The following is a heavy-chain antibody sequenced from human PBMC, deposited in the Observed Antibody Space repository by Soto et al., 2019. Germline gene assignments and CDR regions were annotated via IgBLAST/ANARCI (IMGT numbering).Heavy chain of an antibody. CDR1: GGSISSSSYY. D-gene: IGHD2-2*01. J-gene: IGHJ5*02. Sequence: SETLSLTCTVSGGSISSSSYYWGWIRQPPGKGLEWIGSIYYSGSTYYNPSLKSRVTISVDTSKNQFSLKLSSVTAADTAVYYCARLVPAAIPYVYNWFDPWGQGTLVTVSS. CDR3: ARLVPAAIPYVYNWFDP. V-gene: IGHV4-39*01. CDR2: IYYSGST.